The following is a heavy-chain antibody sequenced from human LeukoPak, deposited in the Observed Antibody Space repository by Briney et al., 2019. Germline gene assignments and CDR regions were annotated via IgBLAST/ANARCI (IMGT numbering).Heavy chain of an antibody. D-gene: IGHD6-13*01. CDR1: GFTFDDYA. Sequence: GRSLRLSCAASGFTFDDYAMHWVRQAPGKGLEWVSGISWNSGSIGYADSVKGRFTISRDNAKNSLYLQMNSLRAEDAAVYYSARTARSSSWSPYYFDYWGQGTLVTVSS. CDR3: ARTARSSSWSPYYFDY. CDR2: ISWNSGSI. V-gene: IGHV3-9*01. J-gene: IGHJ4*02.